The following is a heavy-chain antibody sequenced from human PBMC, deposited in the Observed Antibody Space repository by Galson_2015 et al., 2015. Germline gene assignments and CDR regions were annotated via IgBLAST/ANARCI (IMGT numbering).Heavy chain of an antibody. CDR1: GFTFSSYW. Sequence: SLRLSCAASGFTFSSYWMHWVRQAPGKGLVWVSRINRDGSSTGYADSVKGRFTISRDNAKNTLDLQMDSLRAEDTAVYYCARDGMAAARDVWGQGTTVTVPS. V-gene: IGHV3-74*01. D-gene: IGHD6-13*01. CDR3: ARDGMAAARDV. CDR2: INRDGSST. J-gene: IGHJ6*02.